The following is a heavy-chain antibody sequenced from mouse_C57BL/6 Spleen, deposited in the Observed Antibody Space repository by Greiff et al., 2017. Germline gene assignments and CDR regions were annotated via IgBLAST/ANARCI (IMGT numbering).Heavy chain of an antibody. CDR2: IDPSDSYT. Sequence: QVQLQQSGAELVKPGASVKLSCKASGYTFTSYWMQWVKQRPGQGLEWIGEIDPSDSYTNSNQKFKGKATLTVDTSSSTAYMQLSSLTSEDSAVYYCAIVGYYGAWFAYWGQGTLVTVSA. CDR1: GYTFTSYW. CDR3: AIVGYYGAWFAY. J-gene: IGHJ3*01. V-gene: IGHV1-50*01. D-gene: IGHD1-2*01.